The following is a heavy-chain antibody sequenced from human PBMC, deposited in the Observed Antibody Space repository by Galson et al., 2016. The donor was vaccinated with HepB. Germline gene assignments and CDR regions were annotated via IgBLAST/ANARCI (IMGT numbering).Heavy chain of an antibody. Sequence: SCKASGYTFTNYAMHWVRQAPGQRLEWMGWINAGNGNTKYSQKFQGRVTITRDTSASTAYMELSSPRSEDTAVYYCARASYYDSSGHDVFDIWGQGTMVTVSS. CDR1: GYTFTNYA. CDR3: ARASYYDSSGHDVFDI. V-gene: IGHV1-3*01. D-gene: IGHD3-22*01. CDR2: INAGNGNT. J-gene: IGHJ3*02.